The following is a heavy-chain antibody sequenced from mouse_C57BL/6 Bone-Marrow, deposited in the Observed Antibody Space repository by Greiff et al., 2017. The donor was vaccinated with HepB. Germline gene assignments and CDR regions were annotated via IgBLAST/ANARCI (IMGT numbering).Heavy chain of an antibody. D-gene: IGHD1-1*01. Sequence: QVQLQQSGAELVKPGASVKMSCKASGYTFTSYWITWVKQRPGQGLEWIGDIYPGSGSTNYNEKFKSKATLTVDTSSSTAYMQLSSLTSEDSAVYYCASKTTVVRRYFDVWGTGTTVTVSS. V-gene: IGHV1-55*01. CDR3: ASKTTVVRRYFDV. CDR1: GYTFTSYW. CDR2: IYPGSGST. J-gene: IGHJ1*03.